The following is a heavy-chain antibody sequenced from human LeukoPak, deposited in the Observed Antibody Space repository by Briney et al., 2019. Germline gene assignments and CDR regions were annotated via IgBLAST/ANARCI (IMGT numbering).Heavy chain of an antibody. D-gene: IGHD5-24*01. CDR1: GFTFSGSA. J-gene: IGHJ4*02. CDR3: TRHLGDGYNLLVGGSVPYYFDY. CDR2: IRSKANSYAT. V-gene: IGHV3-73*01. Sequence: PGGSLRPSCAASGFTFSGSAMHWVRQASGKGLEWVGRIRSKANSYATAYAASVKGRFTISRDDSKNTAYLQMNSLKIEDTAVYYCTRHLGDGYNLLVGGSVPYYFDYWGQGTLVTVSS.